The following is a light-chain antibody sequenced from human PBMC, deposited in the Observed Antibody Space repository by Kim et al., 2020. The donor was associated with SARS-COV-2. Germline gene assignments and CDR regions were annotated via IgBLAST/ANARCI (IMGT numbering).Light chain of an antibody. CDR2: QDS. V-gene: IGLV3-1*01. J-gene: IGLJ2*01. CDR1: KLGDKY. Sequence: SYELTQPPSASVSPGQTDSITCSGDKLGDKYACWYQQKPGHSPVLVIYQDSKRPSGIPERFSGSNSGNTATLTISGTQAMDEADYYCQAWDSSTVVFGGGTQLTVL. CDR3: QAWDSSTVV.